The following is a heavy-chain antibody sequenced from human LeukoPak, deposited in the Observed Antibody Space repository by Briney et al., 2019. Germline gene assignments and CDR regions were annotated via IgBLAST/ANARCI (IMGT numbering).Heavy chain of an antibody. Sequence: GASVKVSCKASGYTFTSYGISWVRQAPGQGLEWMGWISAYNGNTNYAQTLQGRVTMTTDTSTSTAYMELRSLRSDDTAVYYCARDREVWLRPRRRYYFHYWGQGTLVTVSS. V-gene: IGHV1-18*01. CDR3: ARDREVWLRPRRRYYFHY. CDR1: GYTFTSYG. D-gene: IGHD5-12*01. J-gene: IGHJ4*02. CDR2: ISAYNGNT.